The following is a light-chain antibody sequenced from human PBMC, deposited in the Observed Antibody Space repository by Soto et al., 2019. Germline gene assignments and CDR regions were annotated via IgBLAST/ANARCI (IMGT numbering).Light chain of an antibody. CDR1: SSDVGAYDF. CDR3: SSYTTSSTRV. J-gene: IGLJ1*01. Sequence: QSALTQPASVSGSPGQSITISCTGTSSDVGAYDFVSWYQQHPDKAPKLMIYEVRNRPSGVSNRFSGSKSVNTATLTISGLQAEDEADYYCSSYTTSSTRVFGTGNKVTVL. CDR2: EVR. V-gene: IGLV2-14*03.